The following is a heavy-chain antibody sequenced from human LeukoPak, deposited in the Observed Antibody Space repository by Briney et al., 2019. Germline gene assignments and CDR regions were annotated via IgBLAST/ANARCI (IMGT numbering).Heavy chain of an antibody. Sequence: ASVKVSCKASGDSFNNYPIHWVRQAPGQGPEWMGGIIPMFGLPEYPQTFQGRVTITADKSTSTAYMELGSLRSEDMAVYYCAREGAYIGGSYPFDYWSQGTLVTVSS. J-gene: IGHJ4*02. CDR2: IIPMFGLP. D-gene: IGHD1-26*01. V-gene: IGHV1-69*10. CDR1: GDSFNNYP. CDR3: AREGAYIGGSYPFDY.